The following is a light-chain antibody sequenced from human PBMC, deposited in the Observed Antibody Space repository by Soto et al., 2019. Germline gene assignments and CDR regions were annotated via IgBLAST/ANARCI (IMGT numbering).Light chain of an antibody. CDR3: QQYYNTPLT. CDR2: WAS. J-gene: IGKJ4*02. CDR1: QSVLYSSSHKDY. V-gene: IGKV4-1*01. Sequence: EIVMTQSPDSLAVSLGERATINCKSSQSVLYSSSHKDYLAWYQQKPGQPPKLLFYWASTRESGVPDRFSGSGSGTDFNFTISSLQAEDVAMYYCQQYYNTPLTFGGGTKVEIK.